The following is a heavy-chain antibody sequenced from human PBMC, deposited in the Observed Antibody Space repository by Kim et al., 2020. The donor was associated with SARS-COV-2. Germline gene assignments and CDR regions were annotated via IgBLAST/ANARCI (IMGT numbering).Heavy chain of an antibody. V-gene: IGHV4-59*01. CDR2: GST. Sequence: GSTNYNPSLKSRVTISVDTSKNQFSLKLSSVTAADTAVYYCARDDGAMDIWGQGTMVTVSS. J-gene: IGHJ3*02. D-gene: IGHD4-17*01. CDR3: ARDDGAMDI.